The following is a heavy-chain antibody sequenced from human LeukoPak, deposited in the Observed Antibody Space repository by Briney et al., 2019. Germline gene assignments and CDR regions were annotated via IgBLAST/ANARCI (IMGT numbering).Heavy chain of an antibody. Sequence: SETLSLICAVSGASIASCYWSWVRQSAGKGLEWIERLYTTGTTNYNPSLKSRVTMSGDSSKNQLSLTLTSVTAADTAVYYCVRDGANWEEPNDAFDTWGQGPLVTVSS. CDR3: VRDGANWEEPNDAFDT. V-gene: IGHV4-4*07. CDR1: GASIASCY. J-gene: IGHJ3*02. CDR2: LYTTGTT. D-gene: IGHD1-26*01.